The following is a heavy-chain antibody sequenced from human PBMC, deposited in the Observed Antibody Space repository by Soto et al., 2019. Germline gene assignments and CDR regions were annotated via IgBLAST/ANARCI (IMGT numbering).Heavy chain of an antibody. CDR1: GVTFSSYA. D-gene: IGHD3-22*01. CDR3: ARGRITTPRSGYDAFDI. J-gene: IGHJ3*02. CDR2: IIPIFGTA. Sequence: QVQLVQSGAEVKKPGSSVKVSCKASGVTFSSYAISWVRQAPGQGLEWMGGIIPIFGTANYAQKFQGRVTITAEKSTSTAYMALSSLRSEDKAVYYCARGRITTPRSGYDAFDIWGQGTMVTVSS. V-gene: IGHV1-69*06.